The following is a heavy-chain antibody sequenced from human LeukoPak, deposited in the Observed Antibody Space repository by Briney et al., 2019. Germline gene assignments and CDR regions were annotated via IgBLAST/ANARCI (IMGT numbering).Heavy chain of an antibody. D-gene: IGHD3-22*01. CDR2: IYYSGST. V-gene: IGHV4-59*01. CDR1: GFNFGDYA. Sequence: GSLRLSCTASGFNFGDYAVSWVRQAPGKGLEWIGYIYYSGSTNYNPSLKSRVTISVDTSKNQSSLKLSSVTAADTAVYYCARGDYDSSGYYLGPLFDYWGQGTLVTVSS. CDR3: ARGDYDSSGYYLGPLFDY. J-gene: IGHJ4*02.